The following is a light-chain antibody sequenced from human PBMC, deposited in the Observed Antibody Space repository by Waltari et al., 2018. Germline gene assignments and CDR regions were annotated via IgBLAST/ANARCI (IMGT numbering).Light chain of an antibody. V-gene: IGLV6-57*02. CDR2: EDD. CDR1: SGSVASNY. Sequence: KFMLTQPHSVSESPGKTVTISCTGSSGSVASNYVQWYQQRPGSAPPTIIYEDDQRPSGLPERFSGSIDSSSNSASLTISGLKPEDEADYYCQSYDSKNWVFGGGTKLAVL. CDR3: QSYDSKNWV. J-gene: IGLJ3*02.